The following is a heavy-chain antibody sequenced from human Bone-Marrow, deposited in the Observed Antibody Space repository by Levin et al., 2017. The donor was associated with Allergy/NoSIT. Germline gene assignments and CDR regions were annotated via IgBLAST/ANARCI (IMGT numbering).Heavy chain of an antibody. CDR2: FYYSGST. CDR1: DGSISSSSYY. D-gene: IGHD3-10*01. Sequence: SETLSLTCTVSDGSISSSSYYWGWIRQPPGKGLEWIGSFYYSGSTYYNPSLKSRVTISVDTSKNQFSLKLSSVTAADTAVYFCARDPTGRHYFDYWGQGTLVTVSS. V-gene: IGHV4-39*07. CDR3: ARDPTGRHYFDY. J-gene: IGHJ4*02.